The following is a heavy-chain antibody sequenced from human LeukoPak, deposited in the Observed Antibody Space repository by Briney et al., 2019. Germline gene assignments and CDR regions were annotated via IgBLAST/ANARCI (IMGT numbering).Heavy chain of an antibody. Sequence: SETLSLTCTVSGGSSSSYYWSWIRQPPGKGLEWIGYIYYSGSTNYNPSLKSRVTISVDTSKNQFSLKLSSVTAADTAVYYCARDSRDAFDIWGQGTMVTVSS. V-gene: IGHV4-59*01. CDR3: ARDSRDAFDI. CDR1: GGSSSSYY. J-gene: IGHJ3*02. CDR2: IYYSGST.